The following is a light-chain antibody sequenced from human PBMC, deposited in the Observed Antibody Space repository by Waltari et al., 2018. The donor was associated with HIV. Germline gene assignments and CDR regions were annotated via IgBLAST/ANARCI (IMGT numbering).Light chain of an antibody. J-gene: IGKJ4*01. Sequence: DIQLTQSPSFLSASIGDRVTITCRASQAIGDHLAWYQQRPGRAPKLLIYGASSLQTGVPSRFSGSRSGTDFTLTINTLQPEDFASYYCQQLNGFPLTFGGGTKVEIK. CDR1: QAIGDH. CDR2: GAS. V-gene: IGKV1-9*01. CDR3: QQLNGFPLT.